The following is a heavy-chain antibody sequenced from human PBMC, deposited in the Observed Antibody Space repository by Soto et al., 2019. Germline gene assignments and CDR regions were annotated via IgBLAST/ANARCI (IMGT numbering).Heavy chain of an antibody. V-gene: IGHV4-4*02. CDR2: IYHTGTT. CDR1: GGSISSSNW. J-gene: IGHJ5*02. D-gene: IGHD5-18*01. Sequence: QVQLQESGPGLVKPSVTLSLTCAVSGGSISSSNWWSWVRQPPGKGLEWIGEIYHTGTTNYNPSVKSRVTILVDKSKNQFSLKLSSVTAADTAVYYCARDSGYSYGSNWFDPWGQGTLVTVSS. CDR3: ARDSGYSYGSNWFDP.